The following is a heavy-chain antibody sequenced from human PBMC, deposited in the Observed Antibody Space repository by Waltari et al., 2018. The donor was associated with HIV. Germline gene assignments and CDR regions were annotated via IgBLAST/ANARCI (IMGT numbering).Heavy chain of an antibody. V-gene: IGHV5-51*01. CDR3: GKHHVGNTAKCEISRRHFMDG. CDR1: GSTFANFW. CDR2: TIPENMDM. Sequence: EAQLVQSGVQVRAPGGSLKISCEGSGSTFANFWVGWLRQRHGRGLEWMGCTIPENMDMSCLPSLRSHVTLTLQDAQNTAELPSATPQTGDPSVYYYGKHHVGNTAKCEISRRHFMDGWGHGAAV. D-gene: IGHD1-26*01. J-gene: IGHJ6*02.